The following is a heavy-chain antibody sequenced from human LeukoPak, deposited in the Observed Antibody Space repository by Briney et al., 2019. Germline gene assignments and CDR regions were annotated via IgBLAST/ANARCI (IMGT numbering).Heavy chain of an antibody. V-gene: IGHV4-34*01. CDR1: GESFSGYY. CDR2: VDHSGRT. CDR3: ATETLYYGMDV. Sequence: SETLSLTCAVYGESFSGYYWTWIRQSPGKGLEWIGEVDHSGRTNYNPSLKSRLTMSVDTSKNQFSLKLTSVTAADTAMYYCATETLYYGMDVWGQGTTVTVSS. J-gene: IGHJ6*02.